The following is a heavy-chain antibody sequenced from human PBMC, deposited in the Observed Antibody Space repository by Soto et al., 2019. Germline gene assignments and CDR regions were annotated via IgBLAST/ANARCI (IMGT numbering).Heavy chain of an antibody. Sequence: SETLFLSCTVTDGSINNYYWSWIRESAGKGLEWIGRVYTTGSTNYNPSLKSRVNISVDTSRNLFSLSLRTVTAADTAGYYCGNNFNDSIDDFAVRYKTFDPWGHGTLVTVSS. V-gene: IGHV4-4*07. CDR1: DGSINNYY. CDR2: VYTTGST. D-gene: IGHD1-1*01. J-gene: IGHJ5*02. CDR3: GNNFNDSIDDFAVRYKTFDP.